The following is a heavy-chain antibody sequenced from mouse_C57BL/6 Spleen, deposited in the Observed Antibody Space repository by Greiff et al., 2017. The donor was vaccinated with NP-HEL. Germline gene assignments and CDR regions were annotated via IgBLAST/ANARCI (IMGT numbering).Heavy chain of an antibody. Sequence: QVQLKESGAELVRPGASVTLSCKASGYTFTDYEMHWVKQTPVHGLEWIGAIDPETGGTAYNQKFKGKAILTADKSSSTAYMELRSLTSEDSAVYYCTRQTCDGPRWFAYWGQGTLVTVSA. CDR3: TRQTCDGPRWFAY. D-gene: IGHD2-3*01. CDR1: GYTFTDYE. V-gene: IGHV1-15*01. J-gene: IGHJ3*01. CDR2: IDPETGGT.